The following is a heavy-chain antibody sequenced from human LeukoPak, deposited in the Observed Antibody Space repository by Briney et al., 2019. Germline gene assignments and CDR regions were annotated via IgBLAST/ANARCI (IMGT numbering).Heavy chain of an antibody. J-gene: IGHJ4*02. CDR2: IRYDGSKK. V-gene: IGHV3-30*02. D-gene: IGHD3-22*01. CDR1: GFTFSSYG. Sequence: GGSLRLSCAASGFTFSSYGMHWVRQAPGKGLEWVAFIRYDGSKKYYADSVKGRFTISRDNSKNTLYLQMNSLRAEDTAVYYCAKGHDYYDSSGYYYGDYWGQGPLVTVSS. CDR3: AKGHDYYDSSGYYYGDY.